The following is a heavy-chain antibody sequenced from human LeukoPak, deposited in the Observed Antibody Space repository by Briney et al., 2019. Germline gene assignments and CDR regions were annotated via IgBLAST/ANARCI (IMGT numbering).Heavy chain of an antibody. CDR1: GFTFDDYA. Sequence: PGRSLRLSCAASGFTFDDYAMHWVRQAPGKGLEWVSGISWNSGSIAYADSVKGRFTISRDNAKNSLYLQMNSLRAEDTALYYCARGSYFDYWGQGTLVTVSS. D-gene: IGHD3-16*01. V-gene: IGHV3-9*01. J-gene: IGHJ4*02. CDR2: ISWNSGSI. CDR3: ARGSYFDY.